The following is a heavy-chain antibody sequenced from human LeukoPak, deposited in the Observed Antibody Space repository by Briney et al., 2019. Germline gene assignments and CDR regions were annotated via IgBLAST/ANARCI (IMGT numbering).Heavy chain of an antibody. D-gene: IGHD6-6*01. Sequence: PGGSLRLSCAASGFTFSSYSMNWVRQAPGKGLEWVSYISSSSSTIYYADSVKGRFTISRDNAKNSLYLQMNSLRAEDTAVYYCAKDVIAARPVWFGPWGQGTLVTVSS. CDR2: ISSSSSTI. J-gene: IGHJ5*02. V-gene: IGHV3-48*01. CDR3: AKDVIAARPVWFGP. CDR1: GFTFSSYS.